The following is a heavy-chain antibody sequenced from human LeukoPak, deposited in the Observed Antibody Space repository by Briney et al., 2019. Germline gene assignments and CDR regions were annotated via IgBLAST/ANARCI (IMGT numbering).Heavy chain of an antibody. CDR3: ARTRGTTVTNLNWFDP. CDR2: INHSGST. V-gene: IGHV4-34*01. CDR1: GGSISSYY. D-gene: IGHD4-17*01. Sequence: PSETLSLTCAVSGGSISSYYWNWIRQPPGKGLEWIGEINHSGSTNYNPSLKSRVTISVDTSKNQFSLKLSSVTAADTAVYYCARTRGTTVTNLNWFDPWGQGTLVTVSS. J-gene: IGHJ5*02.